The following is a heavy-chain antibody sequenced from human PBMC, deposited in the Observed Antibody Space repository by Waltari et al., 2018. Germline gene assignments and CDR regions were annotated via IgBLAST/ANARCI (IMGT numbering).Heavy chain of an antibody. J-gene: IGHJ3*02. Sequence: QVQLQESGPGLVKSSETLSLTCTVSGVSVSNFFWNWIRQAPGKGPEWIGYIRSSGETKQNPSLKSRVTMSVDTSRNEFSLRLSSVTAADTAIYYCARWESGCRAFHIWGQGTLGTVSS. D-gene: IGHD6-19*01. CDR2: IRSSGET. CDR1: GVSVSNFF. CDR3: ARWESGCRAFHI. V-gene: IGHV4-4*08.